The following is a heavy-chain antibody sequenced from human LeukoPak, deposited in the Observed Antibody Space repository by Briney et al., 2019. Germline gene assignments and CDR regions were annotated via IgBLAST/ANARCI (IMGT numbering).Heavy chain of an antibody. Sequence: SETLSLTCTVSGGSISSYYWSRIRQPPGKGLEWIGYIYYSGSTNYNPSLKSRVTISVDTSKNQFSLKLSSVTAADTAVYYCARHCGGDCYSKHFDYWGQGTLVTVSS. CDR2: IYYSGST. J-gene: IGHJ4*02. CDR1: GGSISSYY. V-gene: IGHV4-59*01. D-gene: IGHD2-21*02. CDR3: ARHCGGDCYSKHFDY.